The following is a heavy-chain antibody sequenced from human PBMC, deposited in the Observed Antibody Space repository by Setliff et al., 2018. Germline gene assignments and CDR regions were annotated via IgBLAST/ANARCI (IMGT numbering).Heavy chain of an antibody. CDR3: ARDRRGGYGAINWFDP. V-gene: IGHV4-31*03. D-gene: IGHD3-16*01. J-gene: IGHJ5*02. CDR1: GDSIGRGGYY. Sequence: SETLSLTCSVSGDSIGRGGYYWSWIRQQPGKGLEWIASIYYSGSTYYNPSLKSRLRVSMDSSKNQFYLDLSSVTAADTAVYYCARDRRGGYGAINWFDPWGQGTRVTV. CDR2: IYYSGST.